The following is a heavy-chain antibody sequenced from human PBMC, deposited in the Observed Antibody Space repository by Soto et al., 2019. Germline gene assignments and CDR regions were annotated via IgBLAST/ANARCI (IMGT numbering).Heavy chain of an antibody. V-gene: IGHV3-23*01. CDR2: ISGSGGRT. D-gene: IGHD5-12*01. J-gene: IGHJ5*02. CDR3: AKYGGYADCFDP. CDR1: GFTFSSYA. Sequence: EVQLLESGGGLVQPGGSLRLSCAASGFTFSSYAMSWVRQAPGKGLEWVSDISGSGGRTYYADSVKGGFTISRDNSKNTLYLQMNSMRAADTAVYYCAKYGGYADCFDPWGQGTLVTVSS.